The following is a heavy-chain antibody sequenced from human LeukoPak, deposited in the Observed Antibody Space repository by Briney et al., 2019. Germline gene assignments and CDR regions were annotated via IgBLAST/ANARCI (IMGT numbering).Heavy chain of an antibody. CDR3: ARALRDRYGHAFDI. V-gene: IGHV4-59*01. Sequence: SETLSLTCTVSGGSISSYYWTWIRQPPGKGLEWIGSIYYSGSTNYNPSLKSRATISIDTSKNQFALKLSSVTAADTAVYYCARALRDRYGHAFDIWGQGTMVTVSS. CDR1: GGSISSYY. CDR2: IYYSGST. J-gene: IGHJ3*02. D-gene: IGHD5-18*01.